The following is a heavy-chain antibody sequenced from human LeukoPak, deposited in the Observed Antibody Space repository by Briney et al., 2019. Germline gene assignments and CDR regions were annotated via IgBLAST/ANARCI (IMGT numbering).Heavy chain of an antibody. CDR2: ISAYNGNT. V-gene: IGHV1-18*01. D-gene: IGHD5-12*01. CDR1: GYTFTSYG. Sequence: SVRVSCKASGYTFTSYGTSWVRQAPGEGLEWMGWISAYNGNTNYAQKLQGRVTMTTDTSTSTAYMELRSLRSDDTAVYYCAIVATTWDYWGQGTLVTVSS. CDR3: AIVATTWDY. J-gene: IGHJ4*02.